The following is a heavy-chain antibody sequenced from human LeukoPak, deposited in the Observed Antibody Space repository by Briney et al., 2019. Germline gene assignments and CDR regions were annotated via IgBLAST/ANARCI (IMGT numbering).Heavy chain of an antibody. D-gene: IGHD5-24*01. V-gene: IGHV1-2*04. CDR3: ARGGVRWLRTYYFDY. Sequence: ASVKVSSKASGYTFTGYYMHWVRQAPGQGLEWMGWINPNSGGTNYAQKFQGWVTMTRDTSISTAYMELSRLRSDDTAVYYCARGGVRWLRTYYFDYWGQGTLVTVSS. J-gene: IGHJ4*02. CDR2: INPNSGGT. CDR1: GYTFTGYY.